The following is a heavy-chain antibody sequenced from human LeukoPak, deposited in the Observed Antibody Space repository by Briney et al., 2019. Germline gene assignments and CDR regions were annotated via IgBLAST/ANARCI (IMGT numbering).Heavy chain of an antibody. CDR1: GGSISSYY. Sequence: SETLSLTCTVSGGSISSYYWSWIRQPPGKGLEWIGEINHSGSTNYNPSLKSRVTISVDTSKNQFSLKLSSVTAADTAVYYCARGSRQPSLWFGELSKPTPFDYWGQGTLVTVSS. V-gene: IGHV4-34*01. D-gene: IGHD3-10*01. J-gene: IGHJ4*02. CDR3: ARGSRQPSLWFGELSKPTPFDY. CDR2: INHSGST.